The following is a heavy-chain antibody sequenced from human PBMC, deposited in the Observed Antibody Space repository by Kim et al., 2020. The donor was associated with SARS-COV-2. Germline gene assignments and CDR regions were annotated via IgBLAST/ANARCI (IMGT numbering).Heavy chain of an antibody. J-gene: IGHJ6*02. D-gene: IGHD3-22*01. CDR1: GFTFTDYY. CDR3: ARDIRGITMIAFYYYGMDF. Sequence: GGSLRLSCAASGFTFTDYYMSWIRQAPGKGLEWVSFISSSGSTIYYADSVKGRFTISRDNAKNSLYLQMNSLRAEDTAVYYCARDIRGITMIAFYYYGMDFWGQGTTVTVSS. CDR2: ISSSGSTI. V-gene: IGHV3-11*01.